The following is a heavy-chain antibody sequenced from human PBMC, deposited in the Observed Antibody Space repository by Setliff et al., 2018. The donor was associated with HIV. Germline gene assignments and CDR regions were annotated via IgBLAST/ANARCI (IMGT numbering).Heavy chain of an antibody. CDR3: IRRRRAPGTEDLEAV. J-gene: IGHJ4*02. V-gene: IGHV5-51*01. CDR1: GYVFTNYW. Sequence: GESLTISCKASGYVFTNYWIGWVRQMPGKGLEWIGVVYPGDSVTRYGPSFQGQVFISADRSITTAYLEWSSLEPSDTAMYYCIRRRRAPGTEDLEAVWGQGTLVTVSS. CDR2: VYPGDSVT. D-gene: IGHD1-26*01.